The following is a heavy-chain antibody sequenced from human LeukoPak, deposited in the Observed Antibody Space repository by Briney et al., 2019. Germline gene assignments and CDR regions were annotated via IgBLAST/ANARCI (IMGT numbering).Heavy chain of an antibody. D-gene: IGHD2-15*01. Sequence: GGSLRLSCAASGFTFSSYWMNWVRQAPGKGLEWVANIKQDGSETYYVDSVKGRFTISRDNAKNSLYLQMNSLRVEDTAVYYCTKASAARCIGVFCYPFDHWGQGTLVTVSS. V-gene: IGHV3-7*03. CDR3: TKASAARCIGVFCYPFDH. CDR1: GFTFSSYW. CDR2: IKQDGSET. J-gene: IGHJ4*02.